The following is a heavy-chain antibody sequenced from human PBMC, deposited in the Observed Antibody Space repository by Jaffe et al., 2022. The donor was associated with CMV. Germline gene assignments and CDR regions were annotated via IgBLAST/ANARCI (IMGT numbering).Heavy chain of an antibody. CDR3: ARDLRYCSSTSCYNYYYYMDV. J-gene: IGHJ6*03. D-gene: IGHD2-2*02. V-gene: IGHV1-18*04. CDR2: ISAYNGNT. Sequence: QVQLVQSGAEVKKPGASVKVSCKASGYTFTSYGISWVRQAPGQGLEWMGWISAYNGNTNYAQKLQGRVTMTTDTSTSTAYMELRSLRSDDTAVYYCARDLRYCSSTSCYNYYYYMDVWGKGTTVTVSS. CDR1: GYTFTSYG.